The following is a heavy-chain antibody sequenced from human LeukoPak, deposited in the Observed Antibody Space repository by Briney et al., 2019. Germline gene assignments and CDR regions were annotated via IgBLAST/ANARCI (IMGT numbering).Heavy chain of an antibody. CDR2: INPNSGGT. CDR3: ARAIVADY. Sequence: ASVKVSCKASGYTFTTQYIHWVRQAPGQGLEWMGWINPNSGGTNYAQKFQGRVTMTRDTSISTAYMELSRLRSDDTAVYYCARAIVADYWGQGTLVTVSS. D-gene: IGHD3-22*01. CDR1: GYTFTTQY. V-gene: IGHV1-2*02. J-gene: IGHJ4*02.